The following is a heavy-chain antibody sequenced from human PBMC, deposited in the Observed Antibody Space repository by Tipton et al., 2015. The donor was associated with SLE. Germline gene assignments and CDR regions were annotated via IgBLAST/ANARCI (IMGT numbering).Heavy chain of an antibody. V-gene: IGHV4-39*01. CDR2: IYYSGST. J-gene: IGHJ4*02. D-gene: IGHD3-16*01. CDR3: ARGGDYGDY. CDR1: GGSISSSSYY. Sequence: TLSLTCTVSGGSISSSSYYWGWIRQPPGKGLEWIGSIYYSGSTYYNPSLKSRVTIPVDTSKNQFSLKLSSVTAADTAVYYCARGGDYGDYWGQGTLVTVSS.